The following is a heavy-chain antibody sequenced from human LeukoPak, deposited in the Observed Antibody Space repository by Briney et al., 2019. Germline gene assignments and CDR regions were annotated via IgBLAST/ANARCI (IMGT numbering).Heavy chain of an antibody. V-gene: IGHV3-53*01. D-gene: IGHD6-19*01. CDR1: GFTVSSSY. Sequence: PGGSLRLSCAASGFTVSSSYMSWVRQAPGKGLEWVSVLYSGGSTYYTDSVKGRFTISRDSSKNTLYLQMNSLRAEDTAVYYCAKMGLKQWPYNYFDYWGQGTLVTVSS. CDR3: AKMGLKQWPYNYFDY. CDR2: LYSGGST. J-gene: IGHJ4*02.